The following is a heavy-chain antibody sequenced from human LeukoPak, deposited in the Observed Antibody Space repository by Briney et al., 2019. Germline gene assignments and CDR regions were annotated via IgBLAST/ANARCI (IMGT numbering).Heavy chain of an antibody. CDR3: ASETDAFDI. CDR2: IASDGSNT. CDR1: GFTFSSCA. J-gene: IGHJ3*02. Sequence: GGSLRLSCAASGFTFSSCAMHWVRQAPGKGLEWVSFIASDGSNTHYADSVKGRFTISRDNSMNTLYLQMNSLRAEDTALYYCASETDAFDIWGQGTMLTVSS. V-gene: IGHV3-30-3*01.